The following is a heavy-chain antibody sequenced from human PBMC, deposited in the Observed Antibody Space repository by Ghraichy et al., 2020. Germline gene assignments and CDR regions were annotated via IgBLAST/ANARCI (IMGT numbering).Heavy chain of an antibody. CDR1: GGTFSSYA. V-gene: IGHV1-69*13. D-gene: IGHD5-18*01. J-gene: IGHJ4*02. CDR2: IIPIFGTA. Sequence: SVKVSCKASGGTFSSYAISWVRQAPGQGLEWMGGIIPIFGTANYAQKFQGRVTITADESTSTAYMELSSLRSEDTAVYYCAREGGYSYGAYYFDYWGQGTLVTVSS. CDR3: AREGGYSYGAYYFDY.